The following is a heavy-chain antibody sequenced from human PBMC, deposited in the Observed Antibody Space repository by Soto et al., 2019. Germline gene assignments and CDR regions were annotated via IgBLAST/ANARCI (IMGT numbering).Heavy chain of an antibody. CDR2: ISYDGSNK. Sequence: GGSLRLSCAASGFTFSSYAMHWVRQAPGKGLEWVAVISYDGSNKYYADSVKGRFTISRDNSKNTLYLQMNSLRAEDTAVYYCARDSPGLTGTYLFDYWGQGTLVTVSS. CDR1: GFTFSSYA. V-gene: IGHV3-30-3*01. J-gene: IGHJ4*02. D-gene: IGHD1-1*01. CDR3: ARDSPGLTGTYLFDY.